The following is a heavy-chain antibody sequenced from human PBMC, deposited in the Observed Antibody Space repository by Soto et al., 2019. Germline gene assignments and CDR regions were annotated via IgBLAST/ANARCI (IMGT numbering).Heavy chain of an antibody. CDR1: GFTFSDHY. Sequence: EVQLVESGGGLVQPGGSLRLSCAASGFTFSDHYMDWVRQAPGKGLEWVGRIRNRPNSYTTEYAESVKGRFTISRDDSENSLFLQMNSLKTEDTAVYYCSRESYSRAWYVDYWGQGTPVTVSS. CDR3: SRESYSRAWYVDY. D-gene: IGHD6-19*01. J-gene: IGHJ4*02. CDR2: IRNRPNSYTT. V-gene: IGHV3-72*01.